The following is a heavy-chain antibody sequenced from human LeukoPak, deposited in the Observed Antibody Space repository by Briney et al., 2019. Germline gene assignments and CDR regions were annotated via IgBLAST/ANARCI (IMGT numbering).Heavy chain of an antibody. Sequence: PGGSLSLSCAASGFTFSSYSMNWVRQAPGKGLEWIGYIYYSGSTYYNPSLKSRVTISVDTSKNQFSLKLSSVTAADTAVYYCARETGTTRYYYYGMDVWGQGTTVTVSS. V-gene: IGHV4-59*06. CDR1: GFTFSSYS. D-gene: IGHD1-7*01. CDR2: IYYSGST. J-gene: IGHJ6*02. CDR3: ARETGTTRYYYYGMDV.